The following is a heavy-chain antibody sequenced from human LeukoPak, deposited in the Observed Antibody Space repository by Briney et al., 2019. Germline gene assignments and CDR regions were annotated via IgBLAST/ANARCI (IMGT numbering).Heavy chain of an antibody. D-gene: IGHD1-26*01. V-gene: IGHV1-69*04. J-gene: IGHJ4*02. CDR3: ARGSGSRGYYFDY. CDR2: IIPILGIA. Sequence: SVKVSCKASGGTFSSYAISWVRQAPGHGLKGLGRIIPILGIANYAQKFQGRVTITADKSTSTAYMELSSLRSEDTAVYYCARGSGSRGYYFDYWGQGTLVTVSS. CDR1: GGTFSSYA.